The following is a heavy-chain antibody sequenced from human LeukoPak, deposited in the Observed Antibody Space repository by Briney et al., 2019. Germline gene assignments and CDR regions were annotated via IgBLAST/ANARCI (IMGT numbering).Heavy chain of an antibody. CDR1: GYTFTSYG. J-gene: IGHJ6*03. CDR2: ISAYNGNT. V-gene: IGHV1-18*01. CDR3: ARHYYDSSGYVYYYYYYMDV. D-gene: IGHD3-22*01. Sequence: ASVKVSCKASGYTFTSYGISWVRQAPGQGLEWMGWISAYNGNTNYAQKLQGRVTMTTDTSTSTAYMELRSLRSDDTAVYYCARHYYDSSGYVYYYYYYMDVWGKGTTVTVSS.